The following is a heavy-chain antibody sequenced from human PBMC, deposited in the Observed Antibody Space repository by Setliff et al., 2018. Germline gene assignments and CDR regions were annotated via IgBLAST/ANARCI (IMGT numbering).Heavy chain of an antibody. CDR2: INNYNFNT. D-gene: IGHD3-22*01. CDR3: ARINSYVSSGYYYAPEL. CDR1: GFTFTDYG. V-gene: IGHV1-18*01. J-gene: IGHJ4*02. Sequence: GASVKVSCKSSGFTFTDYGITWVRQVPGQGLEWMGWINNYNFNTQYAQKFQGRVTVTTDTSTTTAYMELRSLRADDTAVYYCARINSYVSSGYYYAPELWGQGTTVTVSS.